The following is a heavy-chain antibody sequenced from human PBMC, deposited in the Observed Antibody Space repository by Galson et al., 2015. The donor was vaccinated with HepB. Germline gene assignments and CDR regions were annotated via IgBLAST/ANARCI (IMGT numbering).Heavy chain of an antibody. J-gene: IGHJ2*01. CDR3: ARDREDYGGRYFDL. CDR1: GFTFNTYH. V-gene: IGHV3-30*03. CDR2: IPYVGSII. Sequence: SLRLSCAASGFTFNTYHMHWVRQAPGKGLEWVAVIPYVGSIIYYADSVKGRFTISRDNSKNTLYLQMNSLTLEDTAVYYCARDREDYGGRYFDLWGRGTLVTVSS. D-gene: IGHD4-23*01.